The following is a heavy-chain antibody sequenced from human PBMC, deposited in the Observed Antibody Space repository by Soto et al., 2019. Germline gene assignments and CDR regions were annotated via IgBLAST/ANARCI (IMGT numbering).Heavy chain of an antibody. CDR1: GGSISSSSYY. J-gene: IGHJ4*02. CDR3: ARLGYSSGWNVMFDY. CDR2: IYYSGST. D-gene: IGHD6-19*01. V-gene: IGHV4-39*01. Sequence: SEHLSLTFTVSGGSISSSSYYWGWIRQPPGKGLEWIGSIYYSGSTYYNPSLKSRVTISVDTSKNQFSLKLSSVTAADTAVYYCARLGYSSGWNVMFDYCGQGTLVIVSS.